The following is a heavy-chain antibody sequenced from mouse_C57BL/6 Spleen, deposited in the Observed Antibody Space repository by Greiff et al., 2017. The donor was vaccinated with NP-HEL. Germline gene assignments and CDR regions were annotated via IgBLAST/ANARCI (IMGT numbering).Heavy chain of an antibody. CDR3: ARRRHADDGYSYWYFDV. J-gene: IGHJ1*03. CDR1: GFTFSSYT. V-gene: IGHV5-9*01. CDR2: ISGGGGNT. Sequence: EVQLVESGGGLVKPGGSLKLSCAASGFTFSSYTMSWVRQTPEKRLEWVATISGGGGNTYYPDSVKGRFTISRDNAKNTLYLQMSSLRSEDTALYYCARRRHADDGYSYWYFDVWGTGTTVTVSS. D-gene: IGHD2-3*01.